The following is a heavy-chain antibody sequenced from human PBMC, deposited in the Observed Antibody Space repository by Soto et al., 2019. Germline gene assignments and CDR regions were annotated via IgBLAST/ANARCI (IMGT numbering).Heavy chain of an antibody. J-gene: IGHJ3*02. V-gene: IGHV3-33*01. CDR2: IWYDGSNK. D-gene: IGHD2-21*02. Sequence: QVQLVESGGGVVQPGRSLRLSCAASGFTFSSYGMHWVRQAPGKGLEWVAVIWYDGSNKYYADSVKGRFTISRDNSKNTLYLQMNSLRAEDTAVYYCARDGVTDDAFDIWGQGTMVTVSS. CDR3: ARDGVTDDAFDI. CDR1: GFTFSSYG.